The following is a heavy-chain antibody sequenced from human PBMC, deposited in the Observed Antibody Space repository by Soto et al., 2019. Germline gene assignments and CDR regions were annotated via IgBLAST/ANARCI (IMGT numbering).Heavy chain of an antibody. CDR1: GFTFSRFA. Sequence: EVQLLESGGGLVQPGGSLRLSCAASGFTFSRFAMNWVRQAPGKGLEWVSGIGGSGGTTYYADSVKGRFTISRDNSKNTLFLQMNSLRAEDTAVYYCAKDSLGDYYYYCLDVWGQGTTVTVSS. CDR2: IGGSGGTT. CDR3: AKDSLGDYYYYCLDV. D-gene: IGHD2-15*01. J-gene: IGHJ6*02. V-gene: IGHV3-23*01.